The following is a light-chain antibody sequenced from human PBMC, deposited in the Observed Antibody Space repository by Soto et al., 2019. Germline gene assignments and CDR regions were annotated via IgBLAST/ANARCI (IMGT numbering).Light chain of an antibody. CDR2: LTS. CDR1: QSVGTY. J-gene: IGKJ4*01. V-gene: IGKV3D-15*01. Sequence: VLTQSPRIVPLSHGERAKISCMASQSVGTYLAWYQQKPGQAPRLLIYLTSNRAAGVPTRISGSGSGTEFTLTISSLQSEDFAVYYCQQYNSWPLTFGGGTKVDI. CDR3: QQYNSWPLT.